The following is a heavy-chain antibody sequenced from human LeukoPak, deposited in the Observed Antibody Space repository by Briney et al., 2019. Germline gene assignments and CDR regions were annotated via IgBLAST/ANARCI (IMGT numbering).Heavy chain of an antibody. CDR2: ISFDGSNK. CDR1: GFTFSGYT. Sequence: QPGGSLKLSCAVSGFTFSGYTMHWVRQAPGKGLEWVAVISFDGSNKYYGDSVKGRFTISRDNSKNTLYLQMNSLRPDDTAIYYCARGTLWEWGQGTLVTVSS. J-gene: IGHJ4*02. CDR3: ARGTLWE. V-gene: IGHV3-30-3*01. D-gene: IGHD1-26*01.